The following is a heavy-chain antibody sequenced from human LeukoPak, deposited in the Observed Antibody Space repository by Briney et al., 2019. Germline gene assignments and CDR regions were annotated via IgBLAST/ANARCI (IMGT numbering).Heavy chain of an antibody. J-gene: IGHJ4*02. CDR3: ATEVGATTSFDY. Sequence: ASVKVSCKASGGTFSSYAISWVRQAPGQGLEWMGGIIPIFGTANYAQKLQGRVTITADESTSTAYIELSSLRSEDTAVYYCATEVGATTSFDYWGQGTLVTVSS. V-gene: IGHV1-69*01. CDR2: IIPIFGTA. CDR1: GGTFSSYA. D-gene: IGHD1-26*01.